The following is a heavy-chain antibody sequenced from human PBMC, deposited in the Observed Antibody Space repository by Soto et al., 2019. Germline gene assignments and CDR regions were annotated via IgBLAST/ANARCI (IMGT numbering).Heavy chain of an antibody. D-gene: IGHD2-8*01. CDR2: IYHSGST. CDR3: ARATNGVSRRFDP. V-gene: IGHV4-30-2*01. Sequence: QLQLQESGSGLVKPSQTLSLTCAVSGGSISSGGYSWSWIRQPPGKGLEWIGYIYHSGSTYYNPSRKSRVTISVDRSKNQFSLKLSSVTAADTAVYYCARATNGVSRRFDPWGQGTLVTVSS. CDR1: GGSISSGGYS. J-gene: IGHJ5*02.